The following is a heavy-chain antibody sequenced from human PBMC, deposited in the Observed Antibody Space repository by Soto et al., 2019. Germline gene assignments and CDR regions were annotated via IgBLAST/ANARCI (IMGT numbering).Heavy chain of an antibody. V-gene: IGHV1-18*04. CDR2: ISGYNGDT. CDR3: ARASLTIFGAPYGMDV. J-gene: IGHJ6*02. CDR1: GYPFTRYS. D-gene: IGHD3-3*01. Sequence: GASVKVSCKASGYPFTRYSIRWVRQAPGQGLEWMGWISGYNGDTEYSKNFQGRLTMTIDTSTTTASMELRSLRSDDTAVYYCARASLTIFGAPYGMDVWGQGTSVTVYS.